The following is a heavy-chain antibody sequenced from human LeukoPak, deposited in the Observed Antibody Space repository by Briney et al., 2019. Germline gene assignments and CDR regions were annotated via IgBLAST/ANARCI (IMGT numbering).Heavy chain of an antibody. CDR1: GGSFSGYY. J-gene: IGHJ4*02. D-gene: IGHD1-1*01. CDR2: INHSGST. CDR3: ARHSTASGYLNYFGY. V-gene: IGHV4-34*01. Sequence: SETLSLTCAVYGGSFSGYYWSWIRQPPGKGLEWIGEINHSGSTNYNPSLKNRVTISVDTSKNQFSLKLSSVTAADTAVYYCARHSTASGYLNYFGYWGQGTLVTVSS.